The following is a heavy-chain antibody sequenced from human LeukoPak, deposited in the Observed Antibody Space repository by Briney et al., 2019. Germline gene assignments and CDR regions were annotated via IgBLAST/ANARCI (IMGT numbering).Heavy chain of an antibody. Sequence: PGGSLRLSCAASGFTFDDYAMHWVRQAPGKGLEWVSGISWNSGSIGYADSVKGRFTTSRDNAKNSPYLQMNSLRVEDTALYYCAKDTYSSSLTGFDYWGQGTLVTVSS. D-gene: IGHD6-6*01. CDR3: AKDTYSSSLTGFDY. CDR2: ISWNSGSI. J-gene: IGHJ4*02. V-gene: IGHV3-9*01. CDR1: GFTFDDYA.